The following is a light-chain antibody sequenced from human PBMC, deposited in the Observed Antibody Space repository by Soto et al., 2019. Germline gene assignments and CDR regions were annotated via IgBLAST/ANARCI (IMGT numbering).Light chain of an antibody. Sequence: DIILTQSPAIVSVSPGERATLSCRASRSVSTNLAWYQHKHGQAPRLLIYGASTRVTDIPARFSGSGSGTDFTITINYLNSEYFGVYYCQQYDKSLPPVTFGGGTKVEI. CDR1: RSVSTN. J-gene: IGKJ4*01. CDR3: QQYDKSLPPVT. V-gene: IGKV3-15*01. CDR2: GAS.